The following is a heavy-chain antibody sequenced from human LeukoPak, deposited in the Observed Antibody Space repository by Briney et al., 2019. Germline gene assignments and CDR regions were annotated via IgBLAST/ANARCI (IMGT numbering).Heavy chain of an antibody. J-gene: IGHJ3*02. CDR2: IYTSGST. CDR1: GGSISSGFYY. CDR3: AREEAYSSSSDAFDI. V-gene: IGHV4-61*02. Sequence: SETLSLTCTVSGGSISSGFYYGSWIRQPAGKGLEWIGRIYTSGSTNYNPSLKSRISISVDTSKNQFSLKLTSVTAADTAVYYCAREEAYSSSSDAFDIWGQGTMVTVSS. D-gene: IGHD6-13*01.